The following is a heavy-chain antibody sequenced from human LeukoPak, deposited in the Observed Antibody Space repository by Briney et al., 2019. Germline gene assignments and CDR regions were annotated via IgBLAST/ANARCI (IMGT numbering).Heavy chain of an antibody. D-gene: IGHD2-2*01. CDR1: GYTFTDYY. Sequence: ALVKVSCKALGYTFTDYYIHWVRQPPGQGLEWMGWINPNSGDAHCTQKFQGRVTMTRDTSISTTHMELGSLTSDDTAVYYCTRDTYRTSCPGIWGQGTTVTISS. V-gene: IGHV1-2*02. J-gene: IGHJ6*02. CDR3: TRDTYRTSCPGI. CDR2: INPNSGDA.